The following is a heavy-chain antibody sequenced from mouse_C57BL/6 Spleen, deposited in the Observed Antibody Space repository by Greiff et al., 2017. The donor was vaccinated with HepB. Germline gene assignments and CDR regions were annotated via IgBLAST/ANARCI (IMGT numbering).Heavy chain of an antibody. D-gene: IGHD2-5*01. Sequence: DVMLVESGGGLVQPGGSLSLSCAASGFTFTDYYMSWVRQPPGKALEWLGFIRNKANGYTTEYSASVKGRFTISRDNSQSILYLQMNARRAEDRATYYCARFPAYDSNPYYFDYWGQGTTLTVSS. CDR1: GFTFTDYY. CDR2: IRNKANGYTT. V-gene: IGHV7-3*01. CDR3: ARFPAYDSNPYYFDY. J-gene: IGHJ2*01.